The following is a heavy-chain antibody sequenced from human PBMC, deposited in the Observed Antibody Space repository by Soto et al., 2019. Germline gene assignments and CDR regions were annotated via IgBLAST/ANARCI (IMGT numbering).Heavy chain of an antibody. D-gene: IGHD6-6*01. CDR3: ARDIAARRSDY. Sequence: VAVIWYDGSNKYYPDSVKGRFTISRDNSKNTLYLQMDSLRAEDTAVYYCARDIAARRSDYWGQGTLVTVSS. V-gene: IGHV3-33*01. J-gene: IGHJ4*02. CDR2: IWYDGSNK.